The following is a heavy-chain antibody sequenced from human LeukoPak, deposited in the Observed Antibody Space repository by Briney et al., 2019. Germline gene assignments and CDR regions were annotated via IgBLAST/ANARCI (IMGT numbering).Heavy chain of an antibody. CDR2: INLIGGST. Sequence: RASVKVSCKASGYTFTSHYMHWVRQAPGQGLEWMGIINLIGGSTRYAQKFQGRVTMTRDTSTSTVYMELSSLRSEDTAVYYCARESDIAVAGTGFDYWGQGTLVTVSS. V-gene: IGHV1-46*01. J-gene: IGHJ4*02. CDR3: ARESDIAVAGTGFDY. D-gene: IGHD6-19*01. CDR1: GYTFTSHY.